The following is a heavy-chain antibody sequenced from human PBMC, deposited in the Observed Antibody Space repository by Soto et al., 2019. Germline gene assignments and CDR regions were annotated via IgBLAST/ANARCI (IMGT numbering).Heavy chain of an antibody. D-gene: IGHD2-8*02. CDR2: IIPILDIP. CDR3: ASHFTGVLVLGTSPPGGDNYGWDV. V-gene: IGHV1-69*02. J-gene: IGHJ6*02. CDR1: GGTFSRYT. Sequence: QVQLVQSGAEVKKPGSSVKVSCKASGGTFSRYTFTWVRQAPGQGLEWMGRIIPILDIPNYAQNFQGRVTIPADKSTSTAYMELGSLPSEDTAVYYCASHFTGVLVLGTSPPGGDNYGWDVWGQGTTVTVSS.